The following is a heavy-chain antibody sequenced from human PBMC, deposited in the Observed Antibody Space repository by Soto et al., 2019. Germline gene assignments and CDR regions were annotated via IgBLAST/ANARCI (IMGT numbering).Heavy chain of an antibody. J-gene: IGHJ6*02. CDR2: IYSGGST. D-gene: IGHD3-10*01. CDR1: GFTVISNY. Sequence: GGSLRLSCAASGFTVISNYMSWVRQAPGKGLEWVSVIYSGGSTYYADSVKGRFTISRDNSKNTLYLQMNSLRAEDTAVYYCARYYGSGSYYNHYYYGMDVWGQGTTVTVSS. V-gene: IGHV3-53*01. CDR3: ARYYGSGSYYNHYYYGMDV.